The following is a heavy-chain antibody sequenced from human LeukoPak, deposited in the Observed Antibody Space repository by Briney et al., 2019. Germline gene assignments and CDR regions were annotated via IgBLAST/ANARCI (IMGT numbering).Heavy chain of an antibody. V-gene: IGHV4-4*07. D-gene: IGHD6-19*01. Sequence: SETLSLTCTVSGGSISSYYWTWIRQPAGKGLEWIGRIYTTGSTNYNPSLNSRVTMSVDTSKNQFSLKLSSVTAADTAVCYCARHIAVAGKAGFDYWGQGTLVTVSS. CDR2: IYTTGST. CDR1: GGSISSYY. CDR3: ARHIAVAGKAGFDY. J-gene: IGHJ4*02.